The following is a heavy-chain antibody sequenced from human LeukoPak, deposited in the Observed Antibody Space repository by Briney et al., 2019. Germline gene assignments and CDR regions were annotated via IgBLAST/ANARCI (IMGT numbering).Heavy chain of an antibody. D-gene: IGHD5-24*01. CDR1: SGSISSGVYY. V-gene: IGHV4-31*03. CDR2: IYYSGST. J-gene: IGHJ4*02. Sequence: SQTLSLTCPVSSGSISSGVYYWSWIRQHPGRGLEWIGYIYYSGSTYYNPSLKSRVTISVDTSKNQFSLKLSSVTAADTAVYYCARGVRWLQLSYFDYWGQGTLVTVSS. CDR3: ARGVRWLQLSYFDY.